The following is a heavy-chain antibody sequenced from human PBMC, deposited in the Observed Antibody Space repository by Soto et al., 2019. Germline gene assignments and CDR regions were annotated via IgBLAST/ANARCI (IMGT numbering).Heavy chain of an antibody. CDR2: IYYSGSS. Sequence: QLQLQESGPGLVKPSETLSLTCTVAGGSLRRSSYYCEWIRQPHGKGLEWIGGIYYSGSSYYNPSLNSRVTISVATAMHQFSLKLSSVTAAATAVSYCARYHIWGHSRACDYWGQGTLVTVSS. CDR1: GGSLRRSSYY. J-gene: IGHJ4*02. CDR3: ARYHIWGHSRACDY. V-gene: IGHV4-39*01. D-gene: IGHD3-16*01.